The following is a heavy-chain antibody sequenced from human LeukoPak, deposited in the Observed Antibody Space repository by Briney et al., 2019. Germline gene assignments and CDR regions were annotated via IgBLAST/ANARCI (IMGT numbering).Heavy chain of an antibody. D-gene: IGHD2-2*01. V-gene: IGHV4-34*01. CDR3: ARGIVLVPAAKEYFDL. CDR1: GGSFCGYY. J-gene: IGHJ2*01. Sequence: PSETLSLTCAVYGGSFCGYYWSWIRQPPGKGLEWIGEINHSGSTNYNPSLKSRVTISVDTSKNQFSLKLSSVTAADTSVYYCARGIVLVPAAKEYFDLWGRGTLVTVSS. CDR2: INHSGST.